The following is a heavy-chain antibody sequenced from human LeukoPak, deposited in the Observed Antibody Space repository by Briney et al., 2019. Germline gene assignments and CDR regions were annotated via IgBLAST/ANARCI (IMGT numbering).Heavy chain of an antibody. D-gene: IGHD3-22*01. J-gene: IGHJ4*02. V-gene: IGHV3-21*01. CDR3: ARDDPGRGGIYYDSSGYPDY. CDR2: ISSSSSSYI. Sequence: PGGSLRLSCAASGFTVSSYSMNWVRQAPGKGLEWVSSISSSSSSYIYYADSVKGRFTISRDNAKNSLYLQMNSLRAEDTAVYYCARDDPGRGGIYYDSSGYPDYWGQGTLVTVSS. CDR1: GFTVSSYS.